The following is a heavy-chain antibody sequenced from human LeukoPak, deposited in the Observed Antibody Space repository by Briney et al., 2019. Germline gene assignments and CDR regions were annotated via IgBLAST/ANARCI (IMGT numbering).Heavy chain of an antibody. Sequence: VGSLRLSRALSLFPFCSYEMNCLGQAPGTGLEWVSHIDSSGITIYYGDSVKGRFTISRDNAKNSIYLQMDSLRVEDTAIYYCARDSVGDLLDYWGQGTPVTVSS. CDR2: IDSSGITI. CDR3: ARDSVGDLLDY. CDR1: LFPFCSYE. J-gene: IGHJ4*02. D-gene: IGHD4-17*01. V-gene: IGHV3-48*03.